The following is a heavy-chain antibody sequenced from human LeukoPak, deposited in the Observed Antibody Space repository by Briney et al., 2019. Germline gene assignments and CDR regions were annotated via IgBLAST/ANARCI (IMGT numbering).Heavy chain of an antibody. CDR1: GGSISSYY. CDR2: IYYSGST. D-gene: IGHD4-17*01. CDR3: ATVTDDYGDYRFFDY. J-gene: IGHJ4*02. Sequence: SETLSLTCSVSGGSISSYYWSWIRQPPAKVLEWIGYIYYSGSTNYNASLKSRVTRSVDTSKSQFCLKLSSVTAADTAVYYCATVTDDYGDYRFFDYWGQGTLVTVSS. V-gene: IGHV4-59*01.